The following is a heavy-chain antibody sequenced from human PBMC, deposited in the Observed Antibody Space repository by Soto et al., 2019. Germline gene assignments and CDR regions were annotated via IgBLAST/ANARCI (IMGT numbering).Heavy chain of an antibody. V-gene: IGHV1-69*01. D-gene: IGHD1-7*01. J-gene: IGHJ6*02. CDR2: IIPIFGTA. CDR3: ARDSDWNYKDYYYGMDV. CDR1: GGPFSSYA. Sequence: QVQLVQSGAEVKKPGSSVKVSCKASGGPFSSYAISWVRQAPGQGLEWMGGIIPIFGTANYAQKFQGRVTITADESTSTAYMELSSLRSEDTAVYYCARDSDWNYKDYYYGMDVWGQGTTVTVSS.